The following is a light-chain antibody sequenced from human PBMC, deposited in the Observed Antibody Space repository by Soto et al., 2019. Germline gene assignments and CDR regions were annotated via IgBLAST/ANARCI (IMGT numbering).Light chain of an antibody. CDR3: HQTYSFPPT. J-gene: IGKJ2*01. CDR1: QSISNY. V-gene: IGKV1-39*01. Sequence: DIQMTQSPSSLSASVGDSVTITCRASQSISNYVNWYQHKLGKAPTLLIYAASVLQSGAPSKFSGSGAGTDFTLTITSLPPEDFAVYYCHQTYSFPPTVGQGTKLDI. CDR2: AAS.